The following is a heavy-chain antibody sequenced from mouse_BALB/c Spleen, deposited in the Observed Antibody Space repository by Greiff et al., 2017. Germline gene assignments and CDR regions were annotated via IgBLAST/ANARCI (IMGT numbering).Heavy chain of an antibody. CDR2: ISTYYGDA. CDR3: ARGYRAMDY. Sequence: VMLVESGAELVRPGVSVKISCKGSGYTFTDYAMHWVKQSHAKSLEWIGVISTYYGDASYNQKFKGKATMTVDKSSSTAYMELARLTSEDSAIYYCARGYRAMDYWGQGTSVTVSS. J-gene: IGHJ4*01. CDR1: GYTFTDYA. V-gene: IGHV1S137*01. D-gene: IGHD3-1*01.